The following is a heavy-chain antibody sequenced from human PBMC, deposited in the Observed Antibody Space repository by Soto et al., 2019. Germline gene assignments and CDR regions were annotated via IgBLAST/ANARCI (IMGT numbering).Heavy chain of an antibody. D-gene: IGHD2-15*01. CDR2: IYHSGST. J-gene: IGHJ5*02. CDR3: ATLPPRIVVVKTEIPT. CDR1: GTSISGTYW. Sequence: SETLSLTCAVSGTSISGTYWWTWVRQPPGKGLEWIGEIYHSGSTKYNPSLKSRVTISVDKSNNQFSLELRAVTAADTAVYYYATLPPRIVVVKTEIPTWGQGTLVTVSS. V-gene: IGHV4-4*02.